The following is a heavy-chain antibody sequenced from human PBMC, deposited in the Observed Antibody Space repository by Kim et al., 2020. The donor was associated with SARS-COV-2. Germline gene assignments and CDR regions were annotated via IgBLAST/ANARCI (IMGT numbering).Heavy chain of an antibody. CDR2: INHSGTT. D-gene: IGHD1-1*01. CDR3: ARRSASAGVDW. CDR1: AGSFSGHY. J-gene: IGHJ4*02. Sequence: SETLSLTCAVYAGSFSGHYWNWIRQSPGVGLEWIGEINHSGTTNYNPSLQSRVTLSVDTSKNQFSLKLTSVTAADTAVYYCARRSASAGVDWWGQGTPVTVSS. V-gene: IGHV4-34*01.